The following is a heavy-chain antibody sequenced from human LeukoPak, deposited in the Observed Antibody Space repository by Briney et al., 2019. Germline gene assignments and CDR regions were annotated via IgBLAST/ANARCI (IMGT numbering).Heavy chain of an antibody. Sequence: GASVKVSCKASGYTFTGYYMHWVRQAPGQGLEWMGIINLIGGTTNYAQKFQGRVTMTRDTSTSSVYMELSSLRSEDTAVYYCARTTYSSGFDYWGQGTLVTVSS. CDR1: GYTFTGYY. J-gene: IGHJ4*02. CDR2: INLIGGTT. CDR3: ARTTYSSGFDY. V-gene: IGHV1-46*01. D-gene: IGHD6-19*01.